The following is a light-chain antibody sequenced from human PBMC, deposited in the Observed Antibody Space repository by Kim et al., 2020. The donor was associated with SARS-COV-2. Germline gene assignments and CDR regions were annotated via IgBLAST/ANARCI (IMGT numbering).Light chain of an antibody. V-gene: IGKV3-20*01. CDR2: GAA. Sequence: ERTTLTCRASQSVRGTSLAWFQQKPGQAPRLLIYGAASRAPDIPDRFSGSGSGTDFTLTISRLEPEDFAVYYCQQYGSSPDTFGQGTRLEIK. J-gene: IGKJ5*01. CDR1: QSVRGTS. CDR3: QQYGSSPDT.